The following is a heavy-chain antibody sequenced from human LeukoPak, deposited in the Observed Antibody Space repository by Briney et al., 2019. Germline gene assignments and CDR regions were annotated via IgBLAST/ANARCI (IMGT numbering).Heavy chain of an antibody. J-gene: IGHJ4*02. D-gene: IGHD3-3*01. V-gene: IGHV4-31*03. CDR3: ARSRSGYYGDVDY. Sequence: PSETLSLTCTVSGGSISSDGYYWGWIRQHPGKGLEWIGHIYYSGSTYYNPSLKSRVTKSVDTSKNQFSLKLTSVTAADTAVYYCARSRSGYYGDVDYWGQGTLVTVSS. CDR1: GGSISSDGYY. CDR2: IYYSGST.